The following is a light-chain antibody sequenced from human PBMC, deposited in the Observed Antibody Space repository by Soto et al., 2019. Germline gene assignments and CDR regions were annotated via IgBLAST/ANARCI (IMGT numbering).Light chain of an antibody. CDR3: QQRSNWPRT. J-gene: IGKJ1*01. V-gene: IGKV3-11*01. Sequence: IKLEQSPCTRSVYNWERATLSCRASQNISYYLILYQQKPGQAPRLLIYDVSNRATDIPARFSGSGSGTDFTLTISSLEPEDLAVYYCQQRSNWPRTFGQGTKVDI. CDR1: QNISYY. CDR2: DVS.